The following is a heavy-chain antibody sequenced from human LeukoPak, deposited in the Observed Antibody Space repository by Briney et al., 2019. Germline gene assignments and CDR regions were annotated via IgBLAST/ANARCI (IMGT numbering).Heavy chain of an antibody. V-gene: IGHV1-2*02. CDR3: AREPMGIAAAGTPFDY. CDR2: INPNSGGT. D-gene: IGHD6-13*01. CDR1: GYTFTGYY. Sequence: ASVKVSCKASGYTFTGYYMHWVRQAPGQGLEWMGWINPNSGGTNFAQKFQGRVTMTRDTSISTAYMELNRLRSDDTAVYYCAREPMGIAAAGTPFDYWGQGTLVTVSS. J-gene: IGHJ4*02.